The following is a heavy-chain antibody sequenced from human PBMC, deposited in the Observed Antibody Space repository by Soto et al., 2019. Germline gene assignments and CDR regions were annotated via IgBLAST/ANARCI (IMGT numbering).Heavy chain of an antibody. V-gene: IGHV1-46*03. J-gene: IGHJ4*02. CDR3: ARGLASGDY. Sequence: QVQLVQSGAEVKEPGASVKVSCKASGYTLTSYYIHWIRQAPGQGLEWMGIINPNGGSTNYAQSFQGRVTITRDTSTSTVDMDLSSLRSEDTAVYYCARGLASGDYWGQGTLVTVSS. CDR1: GYTLTSYY. D-gene: IGHD6-6*01. CDR2: INPNGGST.